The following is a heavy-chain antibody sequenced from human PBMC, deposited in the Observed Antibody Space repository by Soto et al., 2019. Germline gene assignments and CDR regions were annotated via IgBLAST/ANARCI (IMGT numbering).Heavy chain of an antibody. V-gene: IGHV3-9*01. CDR2: VSWNSGSE. CDR1: GFTFDDYA. CDR3: ASSRGRGDFWSGYVAFDI. J-gene: IGHJ3*02. D-gene: IGHD3-3*01. Sequence: EVQLVESGGGLVQPGRSLRLSCAASGFTFDDYAMHWVRQAPGKGLEWVSGVSWNSGSEGYADSVKGRFTISRDNVNKSLHLQMNSLEPEDTAVYFCASSRGRGDFWSGYVAFDIWGQGTMVTV.